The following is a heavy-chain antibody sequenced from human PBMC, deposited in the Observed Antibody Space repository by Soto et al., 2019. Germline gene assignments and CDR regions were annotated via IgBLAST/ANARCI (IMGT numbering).Heavy chain of an antibody. Sequence: EVQLLESGGGLVQPGGSLRLSCAASGFTFRSYAMSWVRQAPGKGLEWVSGISGSSGSTYYADSVKGRFTISRDNPKNTLFLQMNSLRAEDTAMYYCAKDRESSTAPRGGCDYWGQGTLVTVSS. V-gene: IGHV3-23*01. CDR2: ISGSSGST. D-gene: IGHD6-6*01. CDR3: AKDRESSTAPRGGCDY. J-gene: IGHJ4*02. CDR1: GFTFRSYA.